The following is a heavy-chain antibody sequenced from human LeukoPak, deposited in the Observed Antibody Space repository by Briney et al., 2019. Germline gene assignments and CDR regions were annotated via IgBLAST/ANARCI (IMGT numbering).Heavy chain of an antibody. CDR3: ARAGVTTMIDAFDI. CDR2: INPSGGST. D-gene: IGHD3-22*01. CDR1: GYTFTGYY. V-gene: IGHV1-46*01. J-gene: IGHJ3*02. Sequence: ASVKVSCKASGYTFTGYYMHWVRQAPGQGLEWMGWINPSGGSTSYAQKFQGRVTMTRDMSTSTVYMELSSLRSEDTAVYYCARAGVTTMIDAFDIWGQGTMVTVSS.